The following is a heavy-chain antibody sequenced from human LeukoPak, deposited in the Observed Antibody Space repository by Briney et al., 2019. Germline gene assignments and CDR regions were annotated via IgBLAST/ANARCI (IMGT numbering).Heavy chain of an antibody. CDR1: GFTFSNHA. CDR3: AKPLNDFWSGYYY. J-gene: IGHJ4*02. Sequence: PGGSLRLSCAASGFTFSNHAVSWVRQAPGKGLEWVSDISGSGGNTFYADSVKGRFTISRDDSKNTLYLQMNNLRAEDTAVYFCAKPLNDFWSGYYYWGQGTLVTVSS. D-gene: IGHD3-3*01. V-gene: IGHV3-23*01. CDR2: ISGSGGNT.